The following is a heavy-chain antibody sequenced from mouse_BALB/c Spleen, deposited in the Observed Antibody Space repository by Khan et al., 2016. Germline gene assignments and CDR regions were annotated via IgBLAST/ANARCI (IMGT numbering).Heavy chain of an antibody. CDR2: INPGSGGT. V-gene: IGHV1-54*01. J-gene: IGHJ4*01. Sequence: QVQLQQSGAELVRPGTSVKVSCKASGYAFTNYLIEWVKQGPGQGLEWIGVINPGSGGTNYNEKFKGKATLTADKSSSTAYMQLSSLTSDDSAVYYCARYDGNYYAMDYWGQGTSVTVSS. D-gene: IGHD2-3*01. CDR3: ARYDGNYYAMDY. CDR1: GYAFTNYL.